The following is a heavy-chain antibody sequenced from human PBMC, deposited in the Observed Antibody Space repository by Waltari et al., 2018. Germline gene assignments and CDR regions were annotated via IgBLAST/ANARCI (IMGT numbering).Heavy chain of an antibody. V-gene: IGHV4-59*01. CDR3: ARGTLYNNGWWDF. D-gene: IGHD6-19*01. J-gene: IGHJ4*02. CDR2: VFYSGST. Sequence: QVQLQESGPGLVKPSETLSLTCPVPGGPISLYYWTWIRQPPGKGLEWIGHVFYSGSTNYNPSLKSRVTISVDTSKNQFSLRLSSVTAADTAVYYCARGTLYNNGWWDFWGQGTLVPVSS. CDR1: GGPISLYY.